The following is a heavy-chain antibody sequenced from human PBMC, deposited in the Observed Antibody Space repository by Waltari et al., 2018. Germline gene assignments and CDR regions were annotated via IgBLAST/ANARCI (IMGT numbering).Heavy chain of an antibody. CDR3: ATDRAMIVVVSPGWFDP. CDR2: VDPEDGET. V-gene: IGHV1-69-2*01. D-gene: IGHD3-22*01. CDR1: GYTFTDYY. J-gene: IGHJ5*02. Sequence: EVQLVQSGAEVKKPGATVKISCKASGYTFTDYYMHWVQQAPGQGLEWMGRVDPEDGETIYAEKFQGRVTITADTSTDTAYMELSSLRSEDTAVYYCATDRAMIVVVSPGWFDPWGQGTLVTVSS.